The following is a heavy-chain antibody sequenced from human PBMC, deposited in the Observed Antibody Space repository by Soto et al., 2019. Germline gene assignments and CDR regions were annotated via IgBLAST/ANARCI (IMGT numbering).Heavy chain of an antibody. CDR2: ISGSGGST. J-gene: IGHJ4*02. Sequence: GGSLRLSCAASGFTFSSYAMSWVRQAPGKGLEWVSAISGSGGSTYYADPVKGRFTISRDNSKNTLYLQMSSLGADDTAAYYCAKDTLPYYDTRGYYYTFDCWGQGTLVTVSS. V-gene: IGHV3-23*01. CDR1: GFTFSSYA. CDR3: AKDTLPYYDTRGYYYTFDC. D-gene: IGHD3-22*01.